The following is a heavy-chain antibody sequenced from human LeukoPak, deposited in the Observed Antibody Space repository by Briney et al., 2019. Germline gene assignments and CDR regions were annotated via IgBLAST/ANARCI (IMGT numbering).Heavy chain of an antibody. CDR2: IKQDGSEK. J-gene: IGHJ4*02. D-gene: IGHD4-23*01. Sequence: GGSLRLSCAGSGVTFSSYWMSWVRQAPGKGLEWVANIKQDGSEKYYVDSVKGRFTISRNNAKNSLYLQMNSLRAEDTAVCYCARDGFGNPLGYWGQGALVTVSS. V-gene: IGHV3-7*05. CDR3: ARDGFGNPLGY. CDR1: GVTFSSYW.